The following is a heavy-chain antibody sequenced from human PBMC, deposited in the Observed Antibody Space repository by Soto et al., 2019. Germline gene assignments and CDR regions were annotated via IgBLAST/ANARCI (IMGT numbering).Heavy chain of an antibody. D-gene: IGHD6-13*01. CDR2: IIPIFGTA. CDR3: ARRDRSSWYTNWFDP. CDR1: GGTFSSYA. Sequence: QVQLVQSGAEVKKPGSSVKVSCKASGGTFSSYAISWVRQAPGQGLDWMGGIIPIFGTANYAQKFQGRVTITADESTSTAYMELSSLRSEDTAVYYCARRDRSSWYTNWFDPWGQGTRVTVSS. J-gene: IGHJ5*02. V-gene: IGHV1-69*12.